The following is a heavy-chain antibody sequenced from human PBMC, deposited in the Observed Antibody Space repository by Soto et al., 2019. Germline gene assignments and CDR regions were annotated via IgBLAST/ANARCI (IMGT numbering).Heavy chain of an antibody. CDR3: ARDLIEYSRSSDALDI. D-gene: IGHD6-6*01. CDR2: IKQDGSLK. CDR1: GFTFSSYW. V-gene: IGHV3-7*01. Sequence: GGSLRLSCAASGFTFSSYWMSLVRQAPGKGLEWVADIKQDGSLKYYVDSVKGRFTISRDNAKNSLYLQMNSLRAEDTAVYYCARDLIEYSRSSDALDIWGQGTMVTVSS. J-gene: IGHJ3*02.